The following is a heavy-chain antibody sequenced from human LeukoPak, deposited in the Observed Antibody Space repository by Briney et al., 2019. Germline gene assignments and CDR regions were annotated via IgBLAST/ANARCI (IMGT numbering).Heavy chain of an antibody. V-gene: IGHV4-30-2*01. D-gene: IGHD3-22*01. J-gene: IGHJ4*02. Sequence: PSETLSLTCAVSGGSISSGGYSWSWIRQPPRKGLEWSGYIYHSGSTNYNPSLKSRVTISVDRSKNQFSLKLSSVTAADTAVYYCARNTYYYDSSGYYYATPLSYWGQGTLVTVSS. CDR1: GGSISSGGYS. CDR3: ARNTYYYDSSGYYYATPLSY. CDR2: IYHSGST.